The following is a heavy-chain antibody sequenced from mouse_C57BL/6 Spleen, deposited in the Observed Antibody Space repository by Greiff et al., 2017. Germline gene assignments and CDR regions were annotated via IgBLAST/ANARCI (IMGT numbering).Heavy chain of an antibody. Sequence: QVQLQQSGAELVRPGPSVKVSCKASGYAFTNYLIEWVNQRPGQCLEWIGVINPGSGGTNYNEKFKGKATLTADKSSSTAYMQLSSLTSEDSAVYFCAMDSSGYTRLAYWGQGTLVTVSA. V-gene: IGHV1-54*01. CDR2: INPGSGGT. CDR1: GYAFTNYL. CDR3: AMDSSGYTRLAY. D-gene: IGHD3-2*02. J-gene: IGHJ3*01.